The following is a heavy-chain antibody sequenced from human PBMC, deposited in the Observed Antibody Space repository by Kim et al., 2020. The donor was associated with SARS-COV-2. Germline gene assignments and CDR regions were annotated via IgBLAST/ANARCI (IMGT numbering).Heavy chain of an antibody. Sequence: GGSLRLSCAASGFTFSSYAMSWVRQAPGKGLEWVSAISGSGGSTYYADSVKGRFTISRDNSKNTLYLQMNSLRAEDTAVYYCAKGVELLWFGELRVQFGKNAFDLWGRGTLVTVSS. CDR2: ISGSGGST. J-gene: IGHJ2*01. D-gene: IGHD3-10*01. V-gene: IGHV3-23*01. CDR3: AKGVELLWFGELRVQFGKNAFDL. CDR1: GFTFSSYA.